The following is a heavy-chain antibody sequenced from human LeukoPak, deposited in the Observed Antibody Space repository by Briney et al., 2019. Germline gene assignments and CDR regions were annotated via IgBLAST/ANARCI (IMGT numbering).Heavy chain of an antibody. CDR2: IYPGDSDT. CDR3: ARPRDSSSDGAFDI. CDR1: GYSFTNYW. V-gene: IGHV5-51*01. J-gene: IGHJ3*02. D-gene: IGHD3-22*01. Sequence: PGESLKISCKGSGYSFTNYWIGWVRQMPGKGLEWMGIIYPGDSDTRYSPSFQGQVTISADKSISTAYLQWSSLRASDTAMYYGARPRDSSSDGAFDIWGPGTMVTVSS.